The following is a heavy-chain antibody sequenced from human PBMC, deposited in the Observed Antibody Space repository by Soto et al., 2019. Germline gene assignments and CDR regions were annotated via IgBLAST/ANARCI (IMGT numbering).Heavy chain of an antibody. CDR1: GYTFTIHD. V-gene: IGHV1-8*01. CDR2: LNPHSGKA. J-gene: IGHJ4*02. Sequence: QVQLVQSGAEVKKPGASVKVSCKASGYTFTIHDIHWVRQAPGQGLEWMAGLNPHSGKAANAQRGQGRLTMTGKASTSTAYKELSGQRSEEDAMEYCARVASIAARGSSDSWGQGELVTASS. CDR3: ARVASIAARGSSDS. D-gene: IGHD6-6*01.